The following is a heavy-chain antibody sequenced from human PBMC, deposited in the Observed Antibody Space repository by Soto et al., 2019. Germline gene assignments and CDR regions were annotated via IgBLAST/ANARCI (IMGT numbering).Heavy chain of an antibody. Sequence: PSQTLSLTCAISGDSVSSNSAAWNWIRQSPSRGLEWLGRTYYRSKWYNDYAVSVKSRITINPDTSKNQFSLQLNSVTPEDTAVYYCARDERQQLYQLWGPWFDPWGQGTLVTVSS. D-gene: IGHD6-13*01. CDR3: ARDERQQLYQLWGPWFDP. V-gene: IGHV6-1*01. CDR1: GDSVSSNSAA. J-gene: IGHJ5*02. CDR2: TYYRSKWYN.